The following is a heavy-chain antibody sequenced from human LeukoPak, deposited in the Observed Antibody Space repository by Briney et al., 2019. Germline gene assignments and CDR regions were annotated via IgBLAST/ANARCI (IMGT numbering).Heavy chain of an antibody. CDR2: INPNSGGA. J-gene: IGHJ4*02. V-gene: IGHV1-2*02. D-gene: IGHD6-19*01. CDR1: GYTFTGYY. Sequence: ASVKVSCKASGYTFTGYYMHWVRQAPGQGLEWMGWINPNSGGANYAQKFQGRVTMTRDTSISTAYMELSRLRSDDTAVYYCAKGEYSSGWPHFDYWGQGTLVTVSS. CDR3: AKGEYSSGWPHFDY.